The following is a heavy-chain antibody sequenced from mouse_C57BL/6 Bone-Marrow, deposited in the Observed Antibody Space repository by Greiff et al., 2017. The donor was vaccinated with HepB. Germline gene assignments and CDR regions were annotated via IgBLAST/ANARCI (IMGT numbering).Heavy chain of an antibody. J-gene: IGHJ3*01. CDR3: TKPIYYDFAY. CDR2: IDPENGDT. Sequence: EVQLQQSGAELVRPGASVKLSCTASGFNIKDDYMHWVKQRPEQGLEWIGWIDPENGDTEYASKFQGKATITADTSSNTAYLQLSSLTSEDTAVYYCTKPIYYDFAYWGQGTLVTVSA. D-gene: IGHD2-4*01. CDR1: GFNIKDDY. V-gene: IGHV14-4*01.